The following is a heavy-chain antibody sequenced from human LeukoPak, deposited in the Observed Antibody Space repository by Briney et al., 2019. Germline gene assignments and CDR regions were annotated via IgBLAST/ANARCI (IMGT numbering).Heavy chain of an antibody. CDR3: ARDLTIAAANYYFDN. CDR2: ISNDGNDK. Sequence: QPGGSLRLSCAASGFSFSNYPMHWVRRAPGKGLEWVALISNDGNDKHNADSVKGRFTISRDNPKNTLYLQMNSLRAEDTAMYYCARDLTIAAANYYFDNWGQGTLVTVSS. D-gene: IGHD6-13*01. V-gene: IGHV3-30-3*01. CDR1: GFSFSNYP. J-gene: IGHJ4*02.